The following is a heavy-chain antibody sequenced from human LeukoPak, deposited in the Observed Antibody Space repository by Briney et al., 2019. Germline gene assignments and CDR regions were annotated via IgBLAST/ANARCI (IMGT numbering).Heavy chain of an antibody. CDR1: GGSISSHY. CDR2: IYYSGST. V-gene: IGHV4-59*11. Sequence: SETLSLTCTVSGGSISSHYWSCPPQPPGKGLEWSGYIYYSGSTNYNPSLKSRVTISVDTSKNQFSLKLSSVTAADTAVYYCARVNSSSKAQYYYYYVDVWGKGTTVTVSS. D-gene: IGHD6-6*01. J-gene: IGHJ6*03. CDR3: ARVNSSSKAQYYYYYVDV.